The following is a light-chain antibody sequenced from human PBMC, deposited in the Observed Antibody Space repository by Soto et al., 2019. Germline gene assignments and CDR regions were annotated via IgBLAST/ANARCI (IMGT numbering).Light chain of an antibody. CDR3: QQYGSSPPYT. CDR2: GTS. J-gene: IGKJ2*01. Sequence: VLTKSPGTLSLSPGDRATLSCRASQSVSTTHLAWYQQKPGLAPRLLIFGTSSRAPGIPDRFSSSGSGTDFTLTIIRLEPEDFAVQYCQQYGSSPPYTFGQGTQLEI. CDR1: QSVSTTH. V-gene: IGKV3-20*01.